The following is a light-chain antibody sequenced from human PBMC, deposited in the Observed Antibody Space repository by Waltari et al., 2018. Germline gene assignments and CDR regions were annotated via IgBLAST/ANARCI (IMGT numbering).Light chain of an antibody. CDR2: WAS. V-gene: IGKV4-1*01. CDR3: QQYYSTPYT. CDR1: QSVLYSSNNKNY. J-gene: IGKJ2*01. Sequence: DLVMTQSPDSLAVSLGEGATIHCKSRQSVLYSSNNKNYLAWYQQKPGQPPKLLIYWASTRESGVPDRFSGSGSGTDFTLTISSLQAEDVAVYYCQQYYSTPYTFGQGTKLEIK.